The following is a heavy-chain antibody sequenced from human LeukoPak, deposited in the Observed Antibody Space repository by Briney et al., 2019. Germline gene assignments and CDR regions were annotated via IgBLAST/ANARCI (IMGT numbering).Heavy chain of an antibody. CDR3: ANLIAAAGTTNFDD. D-gene: IGHD6-13*01. CDR1: GFTFSSYG. CDR2: IRYDGSNK. Sequence: PGGSLRLSCAASGFTFSSYGMHGVRQAPGKGLEGVAFIRYDGSNKYYADSVKGRFTISRDNSKNTLYLQMNSLRAEDTAVYYCANLIAAAGTTNFDDWGQGTLVTVSS. J-gene: IGHJ4*02. V-gene: IGHV3-30*02.